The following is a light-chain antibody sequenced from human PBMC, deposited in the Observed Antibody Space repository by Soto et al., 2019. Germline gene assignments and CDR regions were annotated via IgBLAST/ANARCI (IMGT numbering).Light chain of an antibody. Sequence: ETVMTQSPATLSVSPGERATLSCRASQSVSNNLAWYQQKPGQAPRLLIYRASTRATGVPARFSGSGSGTEFTLTISSLQSEDFAVYFCQQFSDWPPYTFGQGTKLEIK. J-gene: IGKJ2*01. CDR2: RAS. CDR1: QSVSNN. CDR3: QQFSDWPPYT. V-gene: IGKV3-15*01.